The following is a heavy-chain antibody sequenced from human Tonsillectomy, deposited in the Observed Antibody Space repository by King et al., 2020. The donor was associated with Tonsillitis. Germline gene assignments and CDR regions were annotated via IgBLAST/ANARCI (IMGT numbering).Heavy chain of an antibody. CDR1: GGSISSGGYS. J-gene: IGHJ3*02. D-gene: IGHD3-16*01. CDR2: IYYSGST. Sequence: QLQESGPGLVKPSQTLSLTCAVSGGSISSGGYSWSWIRQPPGKGLEWIGYIYYSGSTYYNPSLKSRVTISVDTSKNQFSLKLSSVTAADTAVYYCARGTYYDYVWGSSAFDIWGPGTMVTVSS. V-gene: IGHV4-30-4*07. CDR3: ARGTYYDYVWGSSAFDI.